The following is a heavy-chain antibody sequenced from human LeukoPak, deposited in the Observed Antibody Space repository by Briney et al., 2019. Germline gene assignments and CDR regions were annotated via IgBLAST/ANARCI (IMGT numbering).Heavy chain of an antibody. CDR3: ARETRSGGSLLRGNWFDP. D-gene: IGHD2-15*01. Sequence: SETLSLTCAVYGGSFSGYYWGWIRQPPGRGLEWIGNIYYSGSTYYNPSLKSRVTISLDTSNNQFSLKLSSVTAADTAVYYCARETRSGGSLLRGNWFDPWGQGTLVTVSS. V-gene: IGHV4-34*01. CDR2: IYYSGST. J-gene: IGHJ5*02. CDR1: GGSFSGYY.